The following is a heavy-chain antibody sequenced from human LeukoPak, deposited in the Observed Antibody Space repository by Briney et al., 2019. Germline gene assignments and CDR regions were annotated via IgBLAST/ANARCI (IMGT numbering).Heavy chain of an antibody. Sequence: AGGSLRLSCAASGLTFSNYGMNWVRQAPGKGLVWVSRIASDGSSTTYADSVKGRFSISRDNAKNTLYLQMNSLRVEDTAVYYCARGRPHGNDYWGQGTLVTVSS. CDR1: GLTFSNYG. V-gene: IGHV3-74*01. J-gene: IGHJ4*02. CDR2: IASDGSST. D-gene: IGHD4-23*01. CDR3: ARGRPHGNDY.